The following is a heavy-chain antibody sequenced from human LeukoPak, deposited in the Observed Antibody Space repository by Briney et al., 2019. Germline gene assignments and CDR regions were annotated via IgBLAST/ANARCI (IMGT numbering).Heavy chain of an antibody. CDR2: ISGSGGST. J-gene: IGHJ4*02. CDR3: ASSSSWYAGAWRVASLGY. V-gene: IGHV3-23*01. D-gene: IGHD6-13*01. CDR1: GFTVSSYA. Sequence: GRSLRLSCAAYGFTVSSYAMGWVRQAPGKGLEWVLSISGSGGSTYYADSVKGRFTISRDNSKNTLYLQMNSLRAEDTAVYYCASSSSWYAGAWRVASLGYWGQGTPVTAST.